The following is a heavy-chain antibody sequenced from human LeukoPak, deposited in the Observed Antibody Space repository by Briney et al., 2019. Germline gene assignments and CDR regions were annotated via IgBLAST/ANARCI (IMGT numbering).Heavy chain of an antibody. Sequence: LETLSLTCAVYGGSFSGYYWSWIRQPPGKGLEWIGEINHSGSTNYNPSLKSRATISVDTSKNQFSLKLSSVTAADTAVYYCARGGGYSYGYHYYYYGMDVWGQGTTVTVSS. D-gene: IGHD5-18*01. V-gene: IGHV4-34*01. J-gene: IGHJ6*02. CDR2: INHSGST. CDR1: GGSFSGYY. CDR3: ARGGGYSYGYHYYYYGMDV.